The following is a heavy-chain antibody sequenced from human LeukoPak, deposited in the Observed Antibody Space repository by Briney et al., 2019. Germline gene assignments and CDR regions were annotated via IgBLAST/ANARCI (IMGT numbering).Heavy chain of an antibody. CDR2: VFTSGCT. D-gene: IGHD3-16*01. J-gene: IGHJ6*03. Sequence: PSQTLPLTCMGSGGSNSSGGFYWTWTRRPAGKGREWIGRVFTSGCTIYCPSLESRVTISIDTSKNQFSLKLKSVTAADTAVYFCARVTIPIIWGAAEGRRENFYMDVWGKGTTVTVSS. V-gene: IGHV4-61*02. CDR3: ARVTIPIIWGAAEGRRENFYMDV. CDR1: GGSNSSGGFY.